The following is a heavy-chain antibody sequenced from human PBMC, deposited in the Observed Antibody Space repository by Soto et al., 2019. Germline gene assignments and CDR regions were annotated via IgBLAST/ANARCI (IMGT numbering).Heavy chain of an antibody. CDR3: ARCRVIVVLTIRRPLSSTLV. V-gene: IGHV1-69*13. CDR1: GSTFSRYA. CDR2: IIPIFGTA. Sequence: SSVKVSWKDSGSTFSRYALRSVRQAPGQGLEWMGGIIPIFGTANYAQKFQGRVTITAAESTGTAYMEPNSLRSEGTGGYSCARCRVIVVLTIRRPLSSTLVWG. D-gene: IGHD2-2*01. J-gene: IGHJ6*03.